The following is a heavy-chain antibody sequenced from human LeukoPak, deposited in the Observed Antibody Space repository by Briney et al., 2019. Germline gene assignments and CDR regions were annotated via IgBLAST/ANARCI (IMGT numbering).Heavy chain of an antibody. D-gene: IGHD2-2*01. Sequence: GGSLRLSCAASGFTFGSYAMSWVRQAPGKGLEWVSAISGSGGSTYYADSVKGRFTISRDNSKNTLYLQMNSLRAEDTAVYYCAKAKGGYIFSADIVVVPAAPDAFDIWGQGTMVTVPS. CDR2: ISGSGGST. CDR1: GFTFGSYA. V-gene: IGHV3-23*01. J-gene: IGHJ3*02. CDR3: AKAKGGYIFSADIVVVPAAPDAFDI.